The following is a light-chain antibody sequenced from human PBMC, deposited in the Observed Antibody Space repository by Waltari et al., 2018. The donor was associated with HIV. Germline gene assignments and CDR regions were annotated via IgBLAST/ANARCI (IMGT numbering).Light chain of an antibody. CDR2: DDT. CDR3: QVWDSSHYHRGV. Sequence: SYVLTQPPSVSVAPGPTARISCVRNNIGSKSVQWSQQRPGQTTILVVYDDTERPSGIPERISGSNSGNTATLTISRVEAGDEADYYCQVWDSSHYHRGVFGGGTNLTVL. J-gene: IGLJ3*02. V-gene: IGLV3-21*02. CDR1: NIGSKS.